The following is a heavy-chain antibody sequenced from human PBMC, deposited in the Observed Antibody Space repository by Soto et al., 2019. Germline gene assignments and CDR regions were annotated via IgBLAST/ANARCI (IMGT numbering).Heavy chain of an antibody. CDR3: ARAGGTTVTGLWHFDS. CDR2: IWYDGTQK. CDR1: GFTFNTYS. Sequence: QVQLEESGGGVVQPGRSLRLSCEASGFTFNTYSMHWVRQPPGKGLEWLAAIWYDGTQKYYADSAKGRFIISRDNSKKTLYLEVNSLRAEDTAVYYCARAGGTTVTGLWHFDSWGQGTLVTVSS. D-gene: IGHD4-17*01. J-gene: IGHJ4*02. V-gene: IGHV3-33*01.